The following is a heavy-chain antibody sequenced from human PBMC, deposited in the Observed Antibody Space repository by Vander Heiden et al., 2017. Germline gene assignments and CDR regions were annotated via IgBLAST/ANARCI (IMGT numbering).Heavy chain of an antibody. J-gene: IGHJ6*02. CDR2: IKSKTDGGTT. CDR3: TTDVTMIVVVYYYGMDV. V-gene: IGHV3-15*01. D-gene: IGHD3-22*01. Sequence: EVQLVESGGGLVKPGGSLRLSCAASGFTFSNAWMSWVRQAPGKGREWVGRIKSKTDGGTTDYAAPVKGRFTISRDDSKNTLYLQMNSLKTEDTAVYYCTTDVTMIVVVYYYGMDVWGQGTTVTVSS. CDR1: GFTFSNAW.